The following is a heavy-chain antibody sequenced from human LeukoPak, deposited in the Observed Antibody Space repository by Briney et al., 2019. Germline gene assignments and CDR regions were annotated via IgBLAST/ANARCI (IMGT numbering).Heavy chain of an antibody. CDR3: ARDVVVPAATPLDY. CDR1: GYTFTSYG. V-gene: IGHV1-18*01. CDR2: ISAYNGNT. J-gene: IGHJ4*02. Sequence: ASVKVSCKASGYTFTSYGICWVRQAPGQGLEWMGWISAYNGNTNYAQKLQGRVTMTTDTSTSTAYMELRSLRSDDTAVYYCARDVVVPAATPLDYWGQGTLVTVSS. D-gene: IGHD2-2*01.